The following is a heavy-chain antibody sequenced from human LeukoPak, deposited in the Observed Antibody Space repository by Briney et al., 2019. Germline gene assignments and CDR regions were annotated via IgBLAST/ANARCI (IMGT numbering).Heavy chain of an antibody. CDR3: ARDRGSREDGTDV. CDR2: IWYDGNNK. V-gene: IGHV3-33*01. CDR1: GFTFSSYG. Sequence: SGGSLRLSCAASGFTFSSYGMHWVRQAPGKGLEWVAVIWYDGNNKYYADFVKGRFTISRDNSKNTLYLQMSSLRAEDTAVYNCARDRGSREDGTDVWGQGTTVTVSS. D-gene: IGHD1-26*01. J-gene: IGHJ6*02.